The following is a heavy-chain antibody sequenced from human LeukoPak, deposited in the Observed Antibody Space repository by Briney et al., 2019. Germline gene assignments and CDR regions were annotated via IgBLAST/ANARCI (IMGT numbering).Heavy chain of an antibody. CDR2: INPSGGST. J-gene: IGHJ1*01. CDR3: ARGEENTYYYDSSGYSTFQH. Sequence: ASVKVSCKASGGTFSSYAISWVRQAPGQGLEWMGIINPSGGSTSYAQKFQGGVTMTRDTSTSTVYMELSSLRSEDTAVYYCARGEENTYYYDSSGYSTFQHWGQGTLVTVSS. V-gene: IGHV1-46*01. CDR1: GGTFSSYA. D-gene: IGHD3-22*01.